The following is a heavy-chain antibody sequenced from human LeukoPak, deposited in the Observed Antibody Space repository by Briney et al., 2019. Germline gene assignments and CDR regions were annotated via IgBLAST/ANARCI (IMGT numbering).Heavy chain of an antibody. Sequence: KVSETLSLTCTVSGGSIFSYYWSWIRRPPGKGLEWMGYIYYSGSTNYNPSLKSRVTISVDTSKNQFSLRVSSVTAADTAVYYCARHLNNCGDDCYIFDYWGQGTLVTVSS. CDR2: IYYSGST. V-gene: IGHV4-59*08. D-gene: IGHD2-21*01. CDR3: ARHLNNCGDDCYIFDY. CDR1: GGSIFSYY. J-gene: IGHJ4*02.